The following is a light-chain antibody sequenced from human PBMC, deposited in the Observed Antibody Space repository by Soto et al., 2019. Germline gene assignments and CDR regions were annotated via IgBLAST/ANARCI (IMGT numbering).Light chain of an antibody. J-gene: IGLJ1*01. V-gene: IGLV2-23*02. Sequence: VLTQPASVSGSPGQSITISCTGTSSDVGSYNLVSWYQQHPGKAPKLMIYEVSKRPSGVSNRFSGSKSGNTASLTISGLQAEDEADYYCCSYAGSSTFVFGTGTKVTVL. CDR3: CSYAGSSTFV. CDR1: SSDVGSYNL. CDR2: EVS.